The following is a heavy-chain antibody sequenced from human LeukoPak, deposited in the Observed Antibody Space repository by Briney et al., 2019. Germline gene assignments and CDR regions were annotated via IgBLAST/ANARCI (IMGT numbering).Heavy chain of an antibody. CDR2: INPSGGST. V-gene: IGHV1-46*01. Sequence: ASVKVSCKASGYTFTSYYMHWVRQAPGQGREWMGIINPSGGSTNYAQKFQGRVTMTRDKSTSTVYMELSSLISQHTAVYYCARDLIPNYYGSGSYGESYYYYYMDVWGQGTTVTISS. CDR1: GYTFTSYY. CDR3: ARDLIPNYYGSGSYGESYYYYYMDV. J-gene: IGHJ6*03. D-gene: IGHD3-10*01.